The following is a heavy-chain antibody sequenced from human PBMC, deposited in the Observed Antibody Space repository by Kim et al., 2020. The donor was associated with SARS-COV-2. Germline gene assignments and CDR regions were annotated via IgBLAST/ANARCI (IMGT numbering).Heavy chain of an antibody. J-gene: IGHJ4*02. V-gene: IGHV4-39*01. CDR3: ARGIVRLVRGVQGHFDY. CDR2: IYYSGST. Sequence: SETLSLTCTVSGGSISSSSYYWGWIRQPPGKGLEWIGSIYYSGSTYYNPSLKSRVTISVDTSKNQFSLKLSSVTAADTAVYYCARGIVRLVRGVQGHFDYRGQGTLVTVSP. D-gene: IGHD3-10*01. CDR1: GGSISSSSYY.